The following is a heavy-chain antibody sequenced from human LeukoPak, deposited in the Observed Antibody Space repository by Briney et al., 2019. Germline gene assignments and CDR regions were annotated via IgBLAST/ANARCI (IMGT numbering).Heavy chain of an antibody. J-gene: IGHJ4*02. V-gene: IGHV1-18*01. D-gene: IGHD6-13*01. CDR3: ARDLDTRTWYDY. CDR1: GGTFSSYA. Sequence: ASVKVSCKASGGTFSSYAISWVRQAPGQGLEWMGWISAYDGNTKYAQSIQGRVTMTTDTSTKTAYMELRSLRPDDTAVYYCARDLDTRTWYDYWGQGTLVTVSS. CDR2: ISAYDGNT.